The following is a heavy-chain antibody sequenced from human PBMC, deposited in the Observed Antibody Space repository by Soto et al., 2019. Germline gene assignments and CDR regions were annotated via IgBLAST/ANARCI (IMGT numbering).Heavy chain of an antibody. V-gene: IGHV1-8*01. CDR2: MNPNSGNT. Sequence: ASVKVSCKASGYTFTSYDINWVRQATGQGLEWMGWMNPNSGNTGYAQKFQGRVTMTRNTSISTAYMELSSLRSGDTAVYYCARTPCSGGSCYEVEFDPWGQATLVTVPS. CDR3: ARTPCSGGSCYEVEFDP. J-gene: IGHJ5*02. CDR1: GYTFTSYD. D-gene: IGHD2-15*01.